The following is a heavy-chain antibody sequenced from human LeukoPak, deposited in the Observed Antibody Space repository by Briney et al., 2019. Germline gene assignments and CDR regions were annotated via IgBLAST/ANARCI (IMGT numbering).Heavy chain of an antibody. D-gene: IGHD6-13*01. CDR1: GGSISSGGYY. V-gene: IGHV4-31*03. CDR3: ARGWYYYYYMDV. Sequence: SQTLSLTCTVSGGSISSGGYYWSWIRQHPGKGLEWIGNIYYSGSTYYHPSLKSRVTISVHTSKNQFSLKLSSVTAADTAVYYCARGWYYYYYMDVWGKGTTVTVSS. J-gene: IGHJ6*03. CDR2: IYYSGST.